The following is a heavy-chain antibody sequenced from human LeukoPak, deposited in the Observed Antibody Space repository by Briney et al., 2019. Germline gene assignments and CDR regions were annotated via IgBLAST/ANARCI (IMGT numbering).Heavy chain of an antibody. CDR3: ARAQYYGSGSYMNWFDP. D-gene: IGHD3-10*01. Sequence: PSETLSLTCTVSGGSISSYYWSWIRQPPGKGMEWVGYIYYSGSTNYNPSLKSRVTISVDTSENQFSLKLSSVTAADTDVYYCARAQYYGSGSYMNWFDPWGQGTLVTVSS. J-gene: IGHJ5*02. V-gene: IGHV4-59*01. CDR2: IYYSGST. CDR1: GGSISSYY.